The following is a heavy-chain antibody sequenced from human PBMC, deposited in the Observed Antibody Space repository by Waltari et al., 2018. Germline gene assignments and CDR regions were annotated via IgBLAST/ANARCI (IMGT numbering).Heavy chain of an antibody. V-gene: IGHV3-21*01. CDR1: GVTFSSYS. Sequence: EVRLVESGGGLVKPGGALRLSCADSGVTFSSYSMNWVREAPGKGLEWVSSITSISSYIYVADSGTGRFTISRANAKNALYLQMNSLRAEDTAVYYCARWVSGSYSWYFDLWGRGTLVTVSS. CDR3: ARWVSGSYSWYFDL. CDR2: ITSISSYI. D-gene: IGHD1-26*01. J-gene: IGHJ2*01.